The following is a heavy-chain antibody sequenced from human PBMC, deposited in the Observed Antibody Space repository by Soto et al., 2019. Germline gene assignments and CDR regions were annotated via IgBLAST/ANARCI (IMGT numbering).Heavy chain of an antibody. D-gene: IGHD5-18*01. V-gene: IGHV1-3*01. CDR2: INAGNGNT. CDR1: GYTFTSYA. J-gene: IGHJ4*02. Sequence: ASVKVSCKASGYTFTSYAMHWVRQAPGQRLEWMGWINAGNGNTKYSQRFQGRVTITRDTSASTAYMELSSLRSEDTAVYYCARDPGYSYGYKWGQGTLVTVSS. CDR3: ARDPGYSYGYK.